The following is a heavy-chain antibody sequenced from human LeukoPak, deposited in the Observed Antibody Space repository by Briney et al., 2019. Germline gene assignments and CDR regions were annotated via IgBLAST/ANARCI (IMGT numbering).Heavy chain of an antibody. CDR1: GFTFSSYA. CDR3: ANSGWFGESDTYYYGMDV. V-gene: IGHV3-23*01. CDR2: ISGSGGST. D-gene: IGHD3-10*01. Sequence: GGSLRLSCAASGFTFSSYAMSWVRQAPGKGLEWVSAISGSGGSTYYADSVKGRFTISRDKSKNTLYLQMNSLRAEDTAVYYCANSGWFGESDTYYYGMDVWGQGTTVTVSS. J-gene: IGHJ6*02.